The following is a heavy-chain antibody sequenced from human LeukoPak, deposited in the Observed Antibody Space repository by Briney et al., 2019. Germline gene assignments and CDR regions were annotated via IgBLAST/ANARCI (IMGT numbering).Heavy chain of an antibody. D-gene: IGHD1-26*01. Sequence: GASVKVSCKASGGTFSSYAISWVRQAPGQGLEWMGGIIPIFGTANYAQKFQGRVTITTDESTSTAYMELSSLRSEDTAVYYCATGGSGSYDFDYWGQGTLVTVSS. CDR2: IIPIFGTA. J-gene: IGHJ4*02. CDR3: ATGGSGSYDFDY. CDR1: GGTFSSYA. V-gene: IGHV1-69*05.